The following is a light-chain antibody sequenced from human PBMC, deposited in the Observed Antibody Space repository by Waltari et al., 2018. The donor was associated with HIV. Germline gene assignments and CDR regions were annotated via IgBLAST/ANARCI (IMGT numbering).Light chain of an antibody. CDR1: SSDVGRYNY. Sequence: QSALTQPAYVSGSPGQSITLSCTGASSDVGRYNYVSWYQDQPGKAPKLIIYDVSNRPSGVSNRFSGSKSGTTASLTISGLQAEDEADYYCSSYTSSRTVVFGGGTKLTVL. CDR3: SSYTSSRTVV. V-gene: IGLV2-14*03. CDR2: DVS. J-gene: IGLJ2*01.